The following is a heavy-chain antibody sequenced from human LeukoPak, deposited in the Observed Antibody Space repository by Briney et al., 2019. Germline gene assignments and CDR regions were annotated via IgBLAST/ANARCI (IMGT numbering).Heavy chain of an antibody. CDR1: GYTFTSYG. CDR3: ARASRLYYDSSGYYSYFDY. J-gene: IGHJ4*02. Sequence: GASVKVSCKASGYTFTSYGISWVGQAPGQGLEWMGWISAYNGNTNYAQKLQGRVTMTTDTSTSTAYMELRSLRSDDTAVYYCARASRLYYDSSGYYSYFDYWGQGTLVTVSS. D-gene: IGHD3-22*01. V-gene: IGHV1-18*01. CDR2: ISAYNGNT.